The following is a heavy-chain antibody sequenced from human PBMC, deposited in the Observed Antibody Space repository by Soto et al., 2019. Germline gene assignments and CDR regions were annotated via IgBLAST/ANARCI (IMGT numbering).Heavy chain of an antibody. CDR3: ASSVAKYYYYGMDV. V-gene: IGHV1-69*13. D-gene: IGHD5-12*01. Sequence: SVKVSCKASGGTFSSYAISWVRQAPRQGLEWMGGIIPIFGTANYAQKFQGRVTITADESTSTAYMELSSLRSEDTAVYYCASSVAKYYYYGMDVWGQGTTVTVSS. CDR1: GGTFSSYA. J-gene: IGHJ6*02. CDR2: IIPIFGTA.